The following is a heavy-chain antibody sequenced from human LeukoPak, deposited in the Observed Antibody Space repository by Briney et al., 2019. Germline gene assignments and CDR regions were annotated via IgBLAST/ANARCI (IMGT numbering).Heavy chain of an antibody. CDR3: AREGVNKAFDI. Sequence: ASVKVSCKASGYTFSNYYMLWVRQAPGQGLEWMGIITPSGDITTYAQKFQGRVTMTRDMSTSTVYMELSSLRSEDTAVYYCAREGVNKAFDIWGQGTMVTVSS. V-gene: IGHV1-46*01. CDR1: GYTFSNYY. J-gene: IGHJ3*02. D-gene: IGHD3-10*01. CDR2: ITPSGDIT.